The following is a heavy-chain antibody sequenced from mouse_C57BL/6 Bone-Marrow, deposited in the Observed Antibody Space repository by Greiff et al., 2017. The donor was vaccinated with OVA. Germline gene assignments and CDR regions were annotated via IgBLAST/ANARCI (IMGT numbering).Heavy chain of an antibody. CDR1: GYTFTDYY. CDR3: AREGVESWFAY. CDR2: IYPGSGNT. Sequence: VQLQQSGAELVRPGASVKLSCKASGYTFTDYYINWVKQRPGQGLEWIARIYPGSGNTYYNEKFKGKATLTAEKSSSTAYMQLSSLTSDDSAVYFCAREGVESWFAYWGQGTLVTVSA. J-gene: IGHJ3*01. V-gene: IGHV1-76*01. D-gene: IGHD1-1*01.